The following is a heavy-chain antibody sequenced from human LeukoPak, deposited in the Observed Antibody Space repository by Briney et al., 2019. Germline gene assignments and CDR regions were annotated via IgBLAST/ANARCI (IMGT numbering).Heavy chain of an antibody. CDR3: ARERGLSGYSSSWYDY. D-gene: IGHD6-13*01. CDR1: GYTFTNYG. Sequence: SVKVSCKASGYTFTNYGISWVRQAPGQGLEWMGRIIPILGIANYAQKFQGRVTITADKSTSTAYMELSSLRSEDTAVYYCARERGLSGYSSSWYDYWGQGTLVTVSS. CDR2: IIPILGIA. J-gene: IGHJ4*02. V-gene: IGHV1-69*04.